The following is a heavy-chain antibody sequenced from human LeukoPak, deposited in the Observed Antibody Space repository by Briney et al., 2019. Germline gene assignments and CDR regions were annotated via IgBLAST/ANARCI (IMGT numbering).Heavy chain of an antibody. CDR3: AREGVEYSRVYYYGMDV. CDR1: GYTFTSYD. V-gene: IGHV1-8*01. Sequence: ASVKVSCKASGYTFTSYDINWVRQATEQGLEWMGWMNPNSGNTGYAQKFQGRVTMTRNTSISTAYMELSSLRSEDTAVYYCAREGVEYSRVYYYGMDVWGQGTTVTVSS. J-gene: IGHJ6*02. CDR2: MNPNSGNT. D-gene: IGHD6-6*01.